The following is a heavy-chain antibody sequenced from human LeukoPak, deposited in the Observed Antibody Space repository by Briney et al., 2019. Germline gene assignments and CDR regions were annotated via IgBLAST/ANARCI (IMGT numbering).Heavy chain of an antibody. Sequence: SVKVSCKVSGYTPTELSMPWVRQAPGKGLEWLGGCDPEVGEKINAQKFQGRVTMTEDTSTDTAYMELSSLSTKDTAECNCATYGYSSRWGGIDYWGQGTLVTVSS. CDR1: GYTPTELS. D-gene: IGHD5-18*01. V-gene: IGHV1-24*01. CDR2: CDPEVGEK. CDR3: ATYGYSSRWGGIDY. J-gene: IGHJ4*02.